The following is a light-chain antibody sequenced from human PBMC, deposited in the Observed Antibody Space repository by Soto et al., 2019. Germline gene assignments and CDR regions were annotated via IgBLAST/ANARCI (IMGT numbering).Light chain of an antibody. Sequence: EYGLPKSPGTLSLSPGERATLSFRASQSVSNNLAWYQQKPGQAPRLLIYGASTRATGIPARFSGSGSGTDFTLTISSLESEDFAVYYCQQYGSSCTFGQGTKVDIK. CDR1: QSVSNN. J-gene: IGKJ1*01. CDR3: QQYGSSCT. CDR2: GAS. V-gene: IGKV3-20*01.